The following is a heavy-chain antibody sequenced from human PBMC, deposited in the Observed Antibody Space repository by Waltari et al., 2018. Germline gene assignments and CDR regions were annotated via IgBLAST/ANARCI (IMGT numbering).Heavy chain of an antibody. D-gene: IGHD3-10*01. CDR1: GGTFSSYT. V-gene: IGHV1-69*08. CDR2: IIPILGIA. J-gene: IGHJ4*02. Sequence: QVQLVQSGAEVKKPGSSVKVSCKASGGTFSSYTSSWVRQAPGPGLEWMGRIIPILGIANYAQKFQGRVTITADKSTSTAYMELSSLRSEDTAVYYCAREGRDGSGSYPDYWGQGTLVTVSS. CDR3: AREGRDGSGSYPDY.